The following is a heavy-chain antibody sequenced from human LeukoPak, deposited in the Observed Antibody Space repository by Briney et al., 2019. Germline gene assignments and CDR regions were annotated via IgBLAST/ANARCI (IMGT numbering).Heavy chain of an antibody. J-gene: IGHJ4*02. CDR3: ARPGQYYSASSGYFPDY. V-gene: IGHV4-30-4*01. CDR2: IYYSGST. Sequence: PSETLSLTCTVSGGSISSGDYYWSWIRQPPGKGLEWIGYIYYSGSTYYNPSLKSRVTISVDTSKNQFSLKLSSVTAADTAVYFCARPGQYYSASSGYFPDYWGRGILVTVSS. D-gene: IGHD3-22*01. CDR1: GGSISSGDYY.